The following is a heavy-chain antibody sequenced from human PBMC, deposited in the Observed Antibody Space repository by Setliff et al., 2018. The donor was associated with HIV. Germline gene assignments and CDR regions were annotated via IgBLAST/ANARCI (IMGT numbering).Heavy chain of an antibody. J-gene: IGHJ4*02. CDR2: VSDHGGTT. V-gene: IGHV3-23*01. CDR3: AKAPNAMSTGPEY. Sequence: GGSLRLSCAGSGFTFTRNALSWVRQAPGKGLEWISAVSDHGGTTYYADSVKGRFTVSRDNSRNTLYLQMSSLRAEDTAIYYCAKAPNAMSTGPEYWGQGTLVTVS. CDR1: GFTFTRNA.